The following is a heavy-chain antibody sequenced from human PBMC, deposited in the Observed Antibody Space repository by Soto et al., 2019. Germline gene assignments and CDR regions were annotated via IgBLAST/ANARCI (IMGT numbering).Heavy chain of an antibody. J-gene: IGHJ4*02. CDR2: ISFNGDVT. V-gene: IGHV3-11*06. CDR3: ARESEDLTSNFDY. Sequence: GGALRLFCAASGFSFSAYYMSWIRQAPGKGLEWVSYISFNGDVTRYSDSVESRFTVSRDNAKNSVYLEMNSLSAEDTAVYYCARESEDLTSNFDYWGQRTLVTVSS. CDR1: GFSFSAYY.